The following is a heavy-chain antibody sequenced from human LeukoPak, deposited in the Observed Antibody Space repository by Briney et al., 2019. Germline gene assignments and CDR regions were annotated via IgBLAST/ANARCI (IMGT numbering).Heavy chain of an antibody. CDR2: IRGGGGKT. V-gene: IGHV3-23*01. CDR3: AKAPTPAYSDY. Sequence: GGSLRLSGAASGFTFSSYGMSWVRQAPGKGLEWVSVIRGGGGKTYYADSVTGRFTITRDNSKNTLYLQMNSLRAVATAVYNCAKAPTPAYSDYRGQGTLVTVPS. J-gene: IGHJ4*02. D-gene: IGHD2-15*01. CDR1: GFTFSSYG.